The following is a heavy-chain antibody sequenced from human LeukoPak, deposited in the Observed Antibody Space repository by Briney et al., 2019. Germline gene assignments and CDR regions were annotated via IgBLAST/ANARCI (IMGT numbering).Heavy chain of an antibody. V-gene: IGHV4-39*01. CDR1: GGSISSSSYY. CDR2: IYYSGST. Sequence: SETLSLTCTVSGGSISSSSYYWGWIRQPPGTGLEWIGSIYYSGSTYYNPSLKSRVTISVDTSKNQFSLKLSSVTAADTAVYYCASLMYSSGWYDRYFQHWGQGTLVTVSS. D-gene: IGHD6-19*01. CDR3: ASLMYSSGWYDRYFQH. J-gene: IGHJ1*01.